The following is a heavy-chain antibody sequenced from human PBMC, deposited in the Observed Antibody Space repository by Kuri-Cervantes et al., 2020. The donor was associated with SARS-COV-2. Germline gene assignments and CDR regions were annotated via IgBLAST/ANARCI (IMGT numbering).Heavy chain of an antibody. J-gene: IGHJ6*02. Sequence: GGSLRLSCAASGFTFSDDSMNWVRQAPGKGLEWVSYIGSSSSIIYYADSMKGRFTISRDNAKNSLSLQMNSLRVEDTAVYYCARERYYSGHYGMDVWGQGTTVTVSS. CDR1: GFTFSDDS. V-gene: IGHV3-48*01. CDR2: IGSSSSII. CDR3: ARERYYSGHYGMDV. D-gene: IGHD3-10*01.